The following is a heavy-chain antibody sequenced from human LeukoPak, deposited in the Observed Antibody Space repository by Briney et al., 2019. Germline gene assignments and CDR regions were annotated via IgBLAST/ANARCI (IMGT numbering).Heavy chain of an antibody. CDR2: ISSSSSTI. V-gene: IGHV3-48*01. CDR3: ARQIGGRSGGYYSRRIKRFGP. Sequence: GGSLRLSCAASGFIFTSYSMNWVRQAPGKGLEWISYISSSSSTIYYADSVRGRFTISRDNAKNSLYLQMNSLRAEDTAVYYCARQIGGRSGGYYSRRIKRFGPWGQGTLVTVSS. CDR1: GFIFTSYS. J-gene: IGHJ5*02. D-gene: IGHD1-26*01.